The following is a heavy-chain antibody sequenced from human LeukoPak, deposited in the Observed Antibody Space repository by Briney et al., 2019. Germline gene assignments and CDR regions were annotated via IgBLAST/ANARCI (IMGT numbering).Heavy chain of an antibody. CDR2: IIYSGGAT. D-gene: IGHD3-22*01. CDR1: GFTFSRSA. J-gene: IGHJ4*02. CDR3: AKEGLNYDGSEHFYYFVP. V-gene: IGHV3-23*01. Sequence: GGSLRLSCAASGFTFSRSAMTWVRQAPGTGLEFVASIIYSGGATFYADSVKGRFTISRDNSKNTLYLQMNSLRAEDTALYYFAKEGLNYDGSEHFYYFVPWGQGTLVSVSS.